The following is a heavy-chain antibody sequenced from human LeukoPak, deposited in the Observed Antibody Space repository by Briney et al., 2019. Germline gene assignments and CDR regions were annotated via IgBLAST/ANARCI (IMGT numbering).Heavy chain of an antibody. J-gene: IGHJ6*02. V-gene: IGHV3-13*01. CDR3: VRDPSGWGMDV. CDR2: IGKAGDT. CDR1: GFTFSSYD. Sequence: PGGSLRLSCVASGFTFSSYDMHWVRQGTGKGLEWVSDIGKAGDTYYADSVKGRFTISRENAKDSLYLQMNNLRAGDTAVYYCVRDPSGWGMDVWGQGTTVIVSS.